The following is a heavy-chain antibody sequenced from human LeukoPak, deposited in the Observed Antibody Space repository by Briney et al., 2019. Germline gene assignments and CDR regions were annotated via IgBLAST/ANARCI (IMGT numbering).Heavy chain of an antibody. J-gene: IGHJ4*02. CDR3: ARTAVGYSYGFGVLYFDY. Sequence: GGSLRLSCAASGFTVSSNYMGWVRQAPGKGLEWVSVIYSGGSTYCADSVKGRFTISRDNSKNTLYLQMNSLRAEDTAVYYCARTAVGYSYGFGVLYFDYWGQGTLVTVSS. D-gene: IGHD5-18*01. V-gene: IGHV3-66*01. CDR1: GFTVSSNY. CDR2: IYSGGST.